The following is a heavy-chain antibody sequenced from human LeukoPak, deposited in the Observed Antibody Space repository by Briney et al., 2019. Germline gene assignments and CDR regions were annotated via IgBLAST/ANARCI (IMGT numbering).Heavy chain of an antibody. CDR1: GGSISSGSYY. Sequence: SETLSLTCTVSGGSISSGSYYWRWIRQPAGKGLEWIGRIYTSGSTNYNPSLKSRVTISVDTSKNQFSLKLSSVTAADTAGYYCARSYSSSWYDYWGQGTLVTVSS. V-gene: IGHV4-61*02. CDR3: ARSYSSSWYDY. J-gene: IGHJ4*02. D-gene: IGHD6-13*01. CDR2: IYTSGST.